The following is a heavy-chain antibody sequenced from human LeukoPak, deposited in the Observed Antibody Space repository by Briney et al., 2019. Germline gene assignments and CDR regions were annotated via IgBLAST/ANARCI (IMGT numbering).Heavy chain of an antibody. D-gene: IGHD3-3*01. CDR2: ISAYNGNP. J-gene: IGHJ6*03. CDR3: ARVAGGYDFWNPPHYYYYMDV. CDR1: GYTFTSYG. V-gene: IGHV1-8*03. Sequence: ASVKVSCKASGYTFTSYGISWVRQAPGQGLEWMGWISAYNGNPGYAQKFQGRVTITRNTSLSTAYMELSSLRSEDTAVYYCARVAGGYDFWNPPHYYYYMDVWGKGTTVTVSS.